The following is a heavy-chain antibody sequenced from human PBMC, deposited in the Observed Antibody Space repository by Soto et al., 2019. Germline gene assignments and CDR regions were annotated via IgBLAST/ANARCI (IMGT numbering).Heavy chain of an antibody. J-gene: IGHJ3*01. CDR3: TRSIITTAGTDAFDL. CDR2: INPSRGGI. Sequence: QVQLVQSGAEVKKPGASVRVSCKASAYTFTSYYVHWVRQAPGQGPEWMGMINPSRGGIDYAQKFQGRVTMTRDTSTTTVYMELSSLRSEDTAIYYCTRSIITTAGTDAFDLWGQGTLVTVSS. D-gene: IGHD6-13*01. CDR1: AYTFTSYY. V-gene: IGHV1-46*03.